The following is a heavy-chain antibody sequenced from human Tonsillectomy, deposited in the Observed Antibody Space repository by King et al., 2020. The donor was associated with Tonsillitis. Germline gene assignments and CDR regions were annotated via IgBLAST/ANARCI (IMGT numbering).Heavy chain of an antibody. CDR3: ARDISTYGFDY. V-gene: IGHV3-11*05. CDR1: GFTFSDYY. J-gene: IGHJ4*02. Sequence: VQLVESGGGLVKPGGSLRLSCAASGFTFSDYYMSWIRQAPGKGLEWVSHICNSGTYTNYADSVKGRFTISRDNAKNSGYLQMNSLRAEDTAVYYGARDISTYGFDYWGQGTLVTVSS. CDR2: ICNSGTYT. D-gene: IGHD3-9*01.